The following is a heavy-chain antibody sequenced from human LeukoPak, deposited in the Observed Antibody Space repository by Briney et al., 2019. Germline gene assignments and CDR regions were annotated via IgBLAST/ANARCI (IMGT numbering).Heavy chain of an antibody. J-gene: IGHJ4*02. Sequence: PSETLSLTCTVSGDSISSSSYYWAWIRQPPGKGLEWIGNINYSGRTYYNPSLKSRVTISVDTSKNQFSLKLSSVTAADTAVYYCARNPSLHIVVVTAIDYWGQGTLVTVSS. CDR1: GDSISSSSYY. CDR3: ARNPSLHIVVVTAIDY. D-gene: IGHD2-21*02. CDR2: INYSGRT. V-gene: IGHV4-39*01.